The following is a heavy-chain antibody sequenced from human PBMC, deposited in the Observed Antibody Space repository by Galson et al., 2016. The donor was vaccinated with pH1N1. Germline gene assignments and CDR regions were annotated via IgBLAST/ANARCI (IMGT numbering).Heavy chain of an antibody. CDR1: GFSLSTRRVG. CDR2: VYWDDDK. D-gene: IGHD3-16*01. J-gene: IGHJ4*02. V-gene: IGHV2-5*02. Sequence: PALVKPTQTLTLTCTFSGFSLSTRRVGVGWIRQPPGKALEWLALVYWDDDKRYSPSLTTRLTITQDTSRNQVVLTMTNTHPVDTGTYYCARHLGGCTDGSCPPRRADFWGQGNLVIVSS. CDR3: ARHLGGCTDGSCPPRRADF.